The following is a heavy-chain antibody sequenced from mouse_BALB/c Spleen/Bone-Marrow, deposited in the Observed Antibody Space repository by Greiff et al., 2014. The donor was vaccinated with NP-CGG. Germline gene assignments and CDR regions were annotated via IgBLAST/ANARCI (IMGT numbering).Heavy chain of an antibody. CDR2: NYPGGGYT. CDR1: GYTFTNYW. CDR3: ARYWDGYYFDY. D-gene: IGHD4-1*01. J-gene: IGHJ2*01. V-gene: IGHV1-63*02. Sequence: VQLVESGAELVRPGTSVKISCKASGYTFTNYWLGWVKQRPGHGLEWIGDNYPGGGYTKYNEKFKGKATLTADTSSSTAYMQLSSLTSEDSAVYFCARYWDGYYFDYWGQGTTLTVSS.